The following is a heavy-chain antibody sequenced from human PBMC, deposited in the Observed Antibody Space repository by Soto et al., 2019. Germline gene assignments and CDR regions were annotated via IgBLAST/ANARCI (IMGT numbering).Heavy chain of an antibody. V-gene: IGHV4-59*08. CDR2: IYYSGST. CDR3: ATTPTTKIPSNWVDP. CDR1: GGSISSNS. D-gene: IGHD2-2*01. Sequence: QVQLQESGPGLVKPSETLSLTCTVSGGSISSNSWSWIRQPPGKGLEWIGYIYYSGSTNYNPSLTSRVTILIDTSKNQFSLKLSSVPAADTAVYYCATTPTTKIPSNWVDPWGQGTLVTVSS. J-gene: IGHJ5*02.